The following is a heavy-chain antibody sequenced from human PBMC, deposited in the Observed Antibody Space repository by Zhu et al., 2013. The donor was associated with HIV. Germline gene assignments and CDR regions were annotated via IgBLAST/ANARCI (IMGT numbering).Heavy chain of an antibody. D-gene: IGHD5-18*01. CDR3: ATLGGYINGSDS. V-gene: IGHV1-69*06. CDR1: GGTFRSYS. J-gene: IGHJ4*02. CDR2: VVPLFGTT. Sequence: QVLLVQSGAEVRKPGSSVKVSCKTSGGTFRSYSVSWVRQAPGQGLEWMGGVVPLFGTTASAQRFQGRVSFSADTSTGTVFMDLNSLTSEDTAVYYCATLGGYINGSDSWGQGTLVTVSS.